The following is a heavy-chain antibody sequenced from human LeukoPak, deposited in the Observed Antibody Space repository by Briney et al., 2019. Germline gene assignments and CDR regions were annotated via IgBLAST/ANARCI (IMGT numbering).Heavy chain of an antibody. CDR1: GYIFTNHY. CDR2: INPNSGAT. J-gene: IGHJ4*02. Sequence: ASVKVSCKASGYIFTNHYVHWVRRAPGQGLEWMGWINPNSGATGFAEKFQGRVTMTRDTSINTAYMEVTSLRSDDTAVYFCARTTSFTASGYDYWGQGTLVTVSS. V-gene: IGHV1-2*02. CDR3: ARTTSFTASGYDY. D-gene: IGHD6-25*01.